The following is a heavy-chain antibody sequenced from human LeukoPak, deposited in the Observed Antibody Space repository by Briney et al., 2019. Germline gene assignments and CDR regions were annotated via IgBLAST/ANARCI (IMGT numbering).Heavy chain of an antibody. Sequence: SETLSLTCSVSGGSISSRYNYWGWIRQPPGRGLGWIGNIYHNGITYYHPSLKSRVTISVDTPKNQFSLRLSSETAADTAVYYCARLSGPLGFCSGGSCYSDWYFDLWGRGTLVTVSS. CDR1: GGSISSRYNY. J-gene: IGHJ2*01. CDR3: ARLSGPLGFCSGGSCYSDWYFDL. D-gene: IGHD2-15*01. CDR2: IYHNGIT. V-gene: IGHV4-39*01.